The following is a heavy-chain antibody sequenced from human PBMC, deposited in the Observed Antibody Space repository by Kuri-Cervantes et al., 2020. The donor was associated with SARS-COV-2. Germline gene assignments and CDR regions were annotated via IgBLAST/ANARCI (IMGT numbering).Heavy chain of an antibody. CDR2: IYWDDDK. D-gene: IGHD4-11*01. CDR1: GFSLSTSGAG. Sequence: SGPTLVKPTQTLTLTCTFSGFSLSTSGAGVGGIRQPPGKALAWLALIYWDDDKRYGPSLKSRLTITKDTSKNQVVLTMTNMDPVDTATYYCVRIRAATVIADYWGQGTLVTVSS. CDR3: VRIRAATVIADY. V-gene: IGHV2-5*05. J-gene: IGHJ4*02.